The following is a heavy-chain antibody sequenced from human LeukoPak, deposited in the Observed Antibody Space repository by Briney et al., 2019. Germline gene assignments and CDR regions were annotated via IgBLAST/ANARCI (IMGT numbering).Heavy chain of an antibody. CDR3: AKGSGTYYYPYDALDI. J-gene: IGHJ3*02. Sequence: GESLKISCKGSGYSFTSYWIGWVRQMPGKGLEWMGIIYPGDSDTRYSPSFQGQVTISADKSISTAYLQWSSLRASDTAMYYCAKGSGTYYYPYDALDIWGQGTMVTVSS. D-gene: IGHD3-10*01. CDR2: IYPGDSDT. V-gene: IGHV5-51*01. CDR1: GYSFTSYW.